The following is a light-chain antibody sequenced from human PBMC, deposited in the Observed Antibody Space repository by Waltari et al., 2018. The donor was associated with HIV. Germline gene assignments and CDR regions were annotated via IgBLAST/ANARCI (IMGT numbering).Light chain of an antibody. Sequence: DIQMTQSPSSLSASVGAIVTITCRASQSISSYLNWYQQKPGKAPKRLIYAASSLQSGVPSRFSGSGSGTDFTLTISSLQPEDFATYYCQQSYSTPWTFGQGTKVEIK. J-gene: IGKJ1*01. CDR3: QQSYSTPWT. CDR2: AAS. CDR1: QSISSY. V-gene: IGKV1-39*01.